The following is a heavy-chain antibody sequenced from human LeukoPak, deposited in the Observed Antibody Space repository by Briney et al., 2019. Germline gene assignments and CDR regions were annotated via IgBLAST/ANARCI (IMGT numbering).Heavy chain of an antibody. CDR1: GGSISSYY. CDR2: IYYSGST. V-gene: IGHV4-59*01. D-gene: IGHD4-17*01. J-gene: IGHJ4*02. CDR3: ARTSRTDYGDFDY. Sequence: KPSETLSLTCTVSGGSISSYYWSWIRQPPGKGLEWIGYIYYSGSTNYNPSLKSRVTISVDPSKNQFSLKLSSVTAADTAVYYCARTSRTDYGDFDYWGQGTLVTVSS.